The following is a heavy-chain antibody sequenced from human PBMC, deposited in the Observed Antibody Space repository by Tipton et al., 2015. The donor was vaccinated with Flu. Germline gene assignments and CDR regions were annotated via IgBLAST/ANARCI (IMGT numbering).Heavy chain of an antibody. CDR2: IYTSGST. D-gene: IGHD4-11*01. CDR3: ARRDYSNYVSDPKSCFDP. Sequence: TLSLTCTVSGDSINTYYWNWIRQPAGKGLEWIGRIYTSGSTSYNPSLKSRVTISIDRSKNQFSLNLKSVTAADTAVYYCARRDYSNYVSDPKSCFDPWGQGTLVTVSS. V-gene: IGHV4-4*07. CDR1: GDSINTYY. J-gene: IGHJ5*02.